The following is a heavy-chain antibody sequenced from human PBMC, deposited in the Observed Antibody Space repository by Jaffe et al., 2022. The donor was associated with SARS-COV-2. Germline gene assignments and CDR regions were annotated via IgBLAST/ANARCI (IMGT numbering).Heavy chain of an antibody. D-gene: IGHD2-2*01. V-gene: IGHV4-34*01. J-gene: IGHJ6*03. CDR2: INHSGST. Sequence: QVQLQQWGAGLLKPSETLSLTCAVYGGSFSGYYWSWIRQPPGKGLEWIGEINHSGSTNYNPSLKSRVTISVDTSKNQFSLKLSSVTAADTAVYYCARGRHCSSTSCSRGYYYYYYMDVWGKGTTVTVSS. CDR1: GGSFSGYY. CDR3: ARGRHCSSTSCSRGYYYYYYMDV.